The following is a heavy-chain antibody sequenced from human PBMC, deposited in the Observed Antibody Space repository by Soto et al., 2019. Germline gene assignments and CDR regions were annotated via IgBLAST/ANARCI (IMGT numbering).Heavy chain of an antibody. CDR2: INHSGST. V-gene: IGHV4-34*01. CDR3: ARLGGKKNYYYYMDV. J-gene: IGHJ6*03. Sequence: PSETLSLTFAVYGGSFSGYYWSWIRQPPGKGLEWIGEINHSGSTNYNSSLKSRVTISVDTSKNQFSLKLSSVTAADTAVYYCARLGGKKNYYYYMDVWGKGTTVT. D-gene: IGHD1-26*01. CDR1: GGSFSGYY.